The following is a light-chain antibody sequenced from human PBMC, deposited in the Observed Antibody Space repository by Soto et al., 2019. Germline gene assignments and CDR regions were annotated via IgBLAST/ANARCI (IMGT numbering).Light chain of an antibody. J-gene: IGKJ4*01. CDR3: QQYSKWPLT. CDR1: QSVSSY. Sequence: EIVMTQSPATLSVSPGERATLSCRASQSVSSYLAWYQQKPGQAPRLLIYGASTRATGIPARFSGSGSGTEFILTISSPQSEDFAVYYCQQYSKWPLTFGGGTKVDI. CDR2: GAS. V-gene: IGKV3-15*01.